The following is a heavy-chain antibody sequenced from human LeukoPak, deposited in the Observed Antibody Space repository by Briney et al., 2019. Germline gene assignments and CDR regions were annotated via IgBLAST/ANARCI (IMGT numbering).Heavy chain of an antibody. V-gene: IGHV4-59*08. Sequence: TSETLSLTCTVSGGSISSYYWSWIRQPPGKGLEWIGYIYYSGSTNYNPSLKSRVTISVDTSKNQFFLKLSSVTAADTAVYYCARLTYGSGFDAFDIWGQGTMVTVSS. CDR3: ARLTYGSGFDAFDI. CDR1: GGSISSYY. CDR2: IYYSGST. J-gene: IGHJ3*02. D-gene: IGHD3-10*01.